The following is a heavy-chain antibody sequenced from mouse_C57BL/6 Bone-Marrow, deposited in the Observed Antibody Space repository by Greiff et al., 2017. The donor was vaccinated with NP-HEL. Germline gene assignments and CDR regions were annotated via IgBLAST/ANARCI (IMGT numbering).Heavy chain of an antibody. D-gene: IGHD1-1*01. Sequence: QVQLKESGPGLVAPSQSLSITCTVSGFSLTIYGVHWVRQPPGKGLEWLVVIWSDGSTTYNSALKSRLSISKDNSKSQVFLKMNSLQTDDTAMYYCARQPLYGSSYESYWYFDVWGTGTTVTVSS. J-gene: IGHJ1*03. V-gene: IGHV2-6-1*01. CDR1: GFSLTIYG. CDR2: IWSDGST. CDR3: ARQPLYGSSYESYWYFDV.